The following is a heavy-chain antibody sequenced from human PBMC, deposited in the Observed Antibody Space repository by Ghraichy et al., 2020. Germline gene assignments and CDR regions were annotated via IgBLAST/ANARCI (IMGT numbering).Heavy chain of an antibody. CDR2: IYYSGSP. V-gene: IGHV4-39*07. Sequence: GSLRLSCTVSGDSIDISDYYWGWIRQPPGKGLEWIGTIYYSGSPSYSPSLKSRVAISVDTSKSQFSLKLSSVTAADTAVYYCAKDLINGGNAFDIWGPGTTVTLSS. CDR3: AKDLINGGNAFDI. CDR1: GDSIDISDYY. D-gene: IGHD2-15*01. J-gene: IGHJ3*02.